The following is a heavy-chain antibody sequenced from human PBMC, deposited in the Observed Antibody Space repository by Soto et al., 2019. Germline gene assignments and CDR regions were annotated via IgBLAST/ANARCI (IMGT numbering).Heavy chain of an antibody. V-gene: IGHV3-21*01. CDR3: ARDLPAGPYCSSTSCYVYYYYMDV. CDR1: GFTFSSYS. Sequence: ESGGGLVKPGGSLRLSCAASGFTFSSYSMNWVRQAPGKGLEWVSSISSSSSYIYYADSVKGRFTISRDNAKNSLYLQMNSLRAEDTAVYYCARDLPAGPYCSSTSCYVYYYYMDVWGKGTTVTVSS. D-gene: IGHD2-2*01. CDR2: ISSSSSYI. J-gene: IGHJ6*03.